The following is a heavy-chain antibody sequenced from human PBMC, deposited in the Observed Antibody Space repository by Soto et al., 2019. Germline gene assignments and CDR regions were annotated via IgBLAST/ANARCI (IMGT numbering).Heavy chain of an antibody. CDR2: IYSSGNT. D-gene: IGHD3-3*01. Sequence: LSLTCSVSGGTISGYYWTWIRQPAGKGLEWIGRIYSSGNTKYNPSLQSRVTMSLDTSNDQFSLRLTSVTAADTAVYYCARGQRFSDWFDPWGQGTLVTSPQ. J-gene: IGHJ5*02. V-gene: IGHV4-4*07. CDR3: ARGQRFSDWFDP. CDR1: GGTISGYY.